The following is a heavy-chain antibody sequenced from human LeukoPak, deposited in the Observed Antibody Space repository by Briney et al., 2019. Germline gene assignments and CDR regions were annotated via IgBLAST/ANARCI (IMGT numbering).Heavy chain of an antibody. CDR1: GGSFSGYY. Sequence: PSETLSLTRAVYGGSFSGYYWRWIPQPPGKGLEWIGEINHSGSTNYTPSLKSRVTISVDTSKNQFSLKLSSVTAADTAVYYCARGAAAGSGGDYFDYWRQGTLVTVSS. J-gene: IGHJ4*02. CDR3: ARGAAAGSGGDYFDY. D-gene: IGHD6-13*01. V-gene: IGHV4-34*01. CDR2: INHSGST.